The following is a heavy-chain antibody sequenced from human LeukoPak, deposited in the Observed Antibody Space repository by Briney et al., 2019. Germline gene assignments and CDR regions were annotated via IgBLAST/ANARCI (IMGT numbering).Heavy chain of an antibody. V-gene: IGHV4-4*02. J-gene: IGHJ4*02. CDR2: VHLNGAT. CDR1: GGSIITTNW. D-gene: IGHD1-26*01. CDR3: RRESGAVSAFGF. Sequence: SETLSLTCAVSGGSIITTNWWSWVRQPPGKGLEWIGEVHLNGATNYNPSLESRVSMSIDKSKNHLSLELSSVTAADTAMYYCRRESGAVSAFGFWGQGTLVTVSS.